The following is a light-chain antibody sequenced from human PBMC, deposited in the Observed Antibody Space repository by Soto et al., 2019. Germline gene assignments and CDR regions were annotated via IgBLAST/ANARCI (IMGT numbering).Light chain of an antibody. CDR3: QTWGAGMRV. CDR1: TGHSSYA. Sequence: QLVLTQPPSVSASLGASVTLTCTLATGHSSYAIAWHQQQPEKGPRFLIKVKNDGRHTKRDGIPDRYSGSSSGAERFLTISSLQVEDEADYYCQTWGAGMRVFGGGTKLTVL. CDR2: VKNDGRH. V-gene: IGLV4-69*01. J-gene: IGLJ3*02.